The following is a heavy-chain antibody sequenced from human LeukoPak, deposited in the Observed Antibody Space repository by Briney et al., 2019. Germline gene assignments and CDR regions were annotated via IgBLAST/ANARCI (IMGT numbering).Heavy chain of an antibody. CDR1: GFTFSSYA. CDR3: ALARRVAGNLNWFDP. Sequence: GGSLRLSCAASGFTFSSYAMSWVRQAPGKGLEWVSAISGSGGSTYYADSVKGRFTISRDNSKNTLYLQMNSLRAEDTAVYYCALARRVAGNLNWFDPWGQGTLVTVSS. V-gene: IGHV3-23*01. D-gene: IGHD6-19*01. J-gene: IGHJ5*02. CDR2: ISGSGGST.